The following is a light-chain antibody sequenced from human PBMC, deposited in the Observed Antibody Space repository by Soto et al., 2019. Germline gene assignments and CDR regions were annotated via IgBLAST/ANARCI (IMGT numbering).Light chain of an antibody. CDR2: DVS. V-gene: IGLV2-14*03. J-gene: IGLJ3*02. CDR3: GSDTSSKTGV. CDR1: NTDVGHDDF. Sequence: QSVLTQPASVSASPGQSITITCTGSNTDVGHDDFVSWYQQHPGKAPRLMIYDVSRRPSGVSDRFSGSKSGNTASLTISGLQAEDEADYYCGSDTSSKTGVFGGGTKLTVL.